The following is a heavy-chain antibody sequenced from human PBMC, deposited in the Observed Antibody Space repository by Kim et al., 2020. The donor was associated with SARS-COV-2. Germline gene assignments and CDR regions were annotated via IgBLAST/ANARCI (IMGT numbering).Heavy chain of an antibody. V-gene: IGHV1-69*13. CDR3: ARDREGGYSYAYDF. CDR1: GGIFNTHA. D-gene: IGHD3-16*01. Sequence: SVKVSCKASGGIFNTHAIIWVRQGPGQGLEWMGGIIPIFGTSDYAQKFQGRVRISADESTSTAYMELYSLTSADTAIYYCARDREGGYSYAYDFWGQGTLV. J-gene: IGHJ4*02. CDR2: IIPIFGTS.